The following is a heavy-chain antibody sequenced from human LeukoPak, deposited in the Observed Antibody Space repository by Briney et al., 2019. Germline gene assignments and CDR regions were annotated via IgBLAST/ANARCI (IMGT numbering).Heavy chain of an antibody. CDR1: GGTFSSYA. Sequence: SVKVSCKASGGTFSSYAISWVRQAPGQGLEWMGGIIPIFGTANYAQKFQGRVTITADESTSTAYMELSSLRSEDTAVYYCARVFRPSLTVFIIRGAFDIWGQGTMVTVSS. V-gene: IGHV1-69*13. CDR2: IIPIFGTA. D-gene: IGHD3-3*01. CDR3: ARVFRPSLTVFIIRGAFDI. J-gene: IGHJ3*02.